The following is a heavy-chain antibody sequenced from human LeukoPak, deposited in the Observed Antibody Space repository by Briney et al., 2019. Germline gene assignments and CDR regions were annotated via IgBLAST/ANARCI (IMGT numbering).Heavy chain of an antibody. V-gene: IGHV4-59*01. CDR1: GLSISSYY. CDR2: IYYSGRT. D-gene: IGHD6-19*01. Sequence: SETLSLTRTLSGLSISSYYSSWIRPPAGKGRDWVGSIYYSGRTNYNPSLKSRVKISVDTSKNQFYLKLSSVSAADTAVDYCARGAWQWLGHGRFDIWGQGTMVTVSS. J-gene: IGHJ3*02. CDR3: ARGAWQWLGHGRFDI.